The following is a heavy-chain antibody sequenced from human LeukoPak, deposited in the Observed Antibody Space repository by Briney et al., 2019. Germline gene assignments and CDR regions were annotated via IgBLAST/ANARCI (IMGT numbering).Heavy chain of an antibody. J-gene: IGHJ5*02. CDR3: ARAYSRRDWFDP. D-gene: IGHD2-21*01. CDR2: IYYSGST. V-gene: IGHV4-59*01. CDR1: GGSISSYY. Sequence: PSETLPLTCTVSGGSISSYYWSWIRQPPGKGLEWIGYIYYSGSTNYNPSLKSRVTISVDTPKNQFSLKLSSVTAADTAVYYCARAYSRRDWFDPWGQGTLVTVSS.